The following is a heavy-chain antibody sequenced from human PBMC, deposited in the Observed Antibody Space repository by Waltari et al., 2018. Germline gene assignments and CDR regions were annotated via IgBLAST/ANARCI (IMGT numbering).Heavy chain of an antibody. CDR2: IYSGGTT. CDR3: ASLYCSSGSCYVDD. V-gene: IGHV3-53*04. J-gene: IGHJ4*02. CDR1: GLRLSYTY. Sequence: DVQLVESGGGLVLPGGSLSLSCAVSGLRLSYTYMSWVRQAQGKGLEWVSIIYSGGTTYYADSVKGRFTISKDNSKNTLYLQMNSLRTDDTAVYFCASLYCSSGSCYVDDWGQGTLVSVSS. D-gene: IGHD1-26*01.